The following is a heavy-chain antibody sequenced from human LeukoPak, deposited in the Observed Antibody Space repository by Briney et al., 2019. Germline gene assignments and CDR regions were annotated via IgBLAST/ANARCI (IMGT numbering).Heavy chain of an antibody. Sequence: GGSLRLTCAASGFTFSSYWMSWVRQAPGKGLEWVANIKQDGSEKYYVDSVKGRFTISRDNAKNSLYLRMNSLRAEDTAVYYCARELNDYDSSGYPDPYFDYWGQGTLVTVSS. CDR1: GFTFSSYW. J-gene: IGHJ4*02. CDR2: IKQDGSEK. CDR3: ARELNDYDSSGYPDPYFDY. V-gene: IGHV3-7*01. D-gene: IGHD3-22*01.